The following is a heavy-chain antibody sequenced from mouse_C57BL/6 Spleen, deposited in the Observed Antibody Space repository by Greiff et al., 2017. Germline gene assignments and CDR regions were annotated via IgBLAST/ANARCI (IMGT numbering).Heavy chain of an antibody. J-gene: IGHJ3*01. CDR1: GYTFTSYW. Sequence: VQLQQPGAELVRPGSSVKLSCKASGYTFTSYWMHWVKQRPIQGLEWIGNIDPSDSETHYNQKFKDKATLTVDKSSSTAYMQLSSLTSEGSAVSYWARGWDYPCAYWGQGTLVTVSA. CDR3: ARGWDYPCAY. CDR2: IDPSDSET. V-gene: IGHV1-52*01. D-gene: IGHD2-4*01.